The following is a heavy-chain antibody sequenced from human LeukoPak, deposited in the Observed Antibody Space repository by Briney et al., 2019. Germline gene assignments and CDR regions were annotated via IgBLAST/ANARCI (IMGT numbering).Heavy chain of an antibody. Sequence: PGGSLRLSCSASGFTFSTHAIHWVRQAPGKGLEYVSAISPNGGNTNYADSVKGRFTISRDNSKNTLYLQMSSLRAEDTAVYYCVRDGTRGYCSGGTCHWYFDLWGRGTLVTVSS. V-gene: IGHV3-64D*09. CDR1: GFTFSTHA. J-gene: IGHJ2*01. CDR2: ISPNGGNT. D-gene: IGHD2-15*01. CDR3: VRDGTRGYCSGGTCHWYFDL.